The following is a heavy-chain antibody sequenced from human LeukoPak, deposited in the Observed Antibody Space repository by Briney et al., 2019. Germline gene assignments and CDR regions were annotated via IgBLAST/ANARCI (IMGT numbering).Heavy chain of an antibody. CDR3: SKGHYSFDSSGYDR. D-gene: IGHD3-22*01. CDR2: VSGNGVST. J-gene: IGHJ4*02. V-gene: IGHV3-23*01. CDR1: GFTFSSHA. Sequence: GESLRLTCAASGFTFSSHAKSWVRKPPAPGLERVSVVSGNGVSTLHADSVLGRLTISSDNSKNTLYLQMNSLRADDTAVYYCSKGHYSFDSSGYDRWGQGTLVTVSS.